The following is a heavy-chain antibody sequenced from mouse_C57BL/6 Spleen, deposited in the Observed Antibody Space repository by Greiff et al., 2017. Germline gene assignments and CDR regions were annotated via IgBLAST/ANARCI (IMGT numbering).Heavy chain of an antibody. CDR2: IYPYNGVS. Sequence: DVQLQESGPELVKPGASVKISCKASGYSFTGYYMHWVKQSHGNILDWIGYIYPYNGVSSYNQKFKGKATLTVDKSSSTAYMELRSLTSEDSAVYYCAGTTAVARYFDVWGTGTTVTVSS. J-gene: IGHJ1*03. D-gene: IGHD1-1*01. CDR3: AGTTAVARYFDV. CDR1: GYSFTGYY. V-gene: IGHV1-31*01.